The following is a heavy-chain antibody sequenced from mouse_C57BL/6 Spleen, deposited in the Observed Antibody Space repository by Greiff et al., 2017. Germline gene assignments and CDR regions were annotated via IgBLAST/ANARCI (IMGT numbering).Heavy chain of an antibody. CDR2: ISYSGST. CDR3: ARREELAWFAY. CDR1: GYSITSGYD. Sequence: VQLKQSGPGMVKPSQSLPLTCTVTGYSITSGYDWHWIRHFPGNKLEWMGYISYSGSTNYNPSLKSRISITHDTSKNHFFLKLNSVTTEDTATYYCARREELAWFAYWGQGTLVTVSA. J-gene: IGHJ3*01. V-gene: IGHV3-1*01.